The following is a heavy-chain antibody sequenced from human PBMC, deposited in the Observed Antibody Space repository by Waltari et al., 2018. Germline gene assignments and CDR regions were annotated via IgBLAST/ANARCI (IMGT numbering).Heavy chain of an antibody. V-gene: IGHV3-23*04. CDR3: ARGLGELLPFDF. CDR2: TTDSGVTT. CDR1: GFTIPNNA. Sequence: EVQLVESGGGLVQPGESLRLSCAASGFTIPNNAISWVRQAPGKGLEWVSSTTDSGVTTYYADFVKGRSIISTDNSRNTVYLEMNTVRVEDTALYFCARGLGELLPFDFWGQGTMVTVSS. J-gene: IGHJ4*02. D-gene: IGHD3-10*01.